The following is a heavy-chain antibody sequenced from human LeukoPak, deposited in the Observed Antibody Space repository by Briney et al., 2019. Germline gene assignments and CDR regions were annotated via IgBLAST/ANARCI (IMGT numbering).Heavy chain of an antibody. V-gene: IGHV4-59*08. D-gene: IGHD6-13*01. Sequence: PSETLSLTCTVSGGSISSYYWSWIRQPPGKGLEWIGYIYYSGSTNYNPSLKSRVTISVDTSKNQFSLNLSSVTAADTAVYYCARHGIAAAGTLIVGPNWFDPWGQGTLVTVSS. CDR1: GGSISSYY. CDR2: IYYSGST. J-gene: IGHJ5*02. CDR3: ARHGIAAAGTLIVGPNWFDP.